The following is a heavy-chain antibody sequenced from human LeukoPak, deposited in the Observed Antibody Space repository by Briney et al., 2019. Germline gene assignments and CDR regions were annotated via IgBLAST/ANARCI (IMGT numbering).Heavy chain of an antibody. J-gene: IGHJ4*02. CDR1: GYTFTTYG. CDR2: ISAYNGNT. V-gene: IGHV1-18*01. D-gene: IGHD6-6*01. Sequence: ASVKVSCKASGYTFTTYGISWVRQAPGQGLEWMGWISAYNGNTNYAQKVQGRVTMTRDTSTSTAYMELGSLTSDDTAVYYCARESEYSRSVVMEYWGQGTLVTVSS. CDR3: ARESEYSRSVVMEY.